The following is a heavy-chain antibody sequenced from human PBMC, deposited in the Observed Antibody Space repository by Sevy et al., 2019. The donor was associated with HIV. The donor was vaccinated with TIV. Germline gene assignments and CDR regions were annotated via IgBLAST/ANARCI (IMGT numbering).Heavy chain of an antibody. D-gene: IGHD1-26*01. CDR3: AGENAWGRGYS. J-gene: IGHJ4*02. Sequence: SETLSLTCTVSGGAITSLYWNWIRQPPGKGLEWIANIYYNGHINYNPSLKSRVTLSLDTSKNQFSLRLSSVTAADTTMYYCAGENAWGRGYSWGQGTLVTVSS. CDR2: IYYNGHI. V-gene: IGHV4-59*08. CDR1: GGAITSLY.